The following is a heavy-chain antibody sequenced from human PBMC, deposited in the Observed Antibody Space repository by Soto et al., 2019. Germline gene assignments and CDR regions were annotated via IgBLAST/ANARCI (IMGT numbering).Heavy chain of an antibody. D-gene: IGHD2-2*01. Sequence: GGSLRLSCAASGFTFSSYGMHWVRQAPGKGLEWVAVISYDGSNKYYADSVKGRFTISRDNSKNTLYLQMNSLRAEDTAVYYCARDRYIVVVPAAKNYYYYGMDVWGQGTTVTVSS. J-gene: IGHJ6*02. CDR2: ISYDGSNK. V-gene: IGHV3-30*03. CDR3: ARDRYIVVVPAAKNYYYYGMDV. CDR1: GFTFSSYG.